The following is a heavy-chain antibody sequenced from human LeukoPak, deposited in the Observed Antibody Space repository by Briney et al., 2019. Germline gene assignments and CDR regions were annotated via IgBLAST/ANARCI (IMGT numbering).Heavy chain of an antibody. D-gene: IGHD3-9*01. CDR1: GLTVSSYG. CDR2: VSYDGSDK. J-gene: IGHJ4*02. Sequence: GESLRLSCGASGLTVSSYGMSWVRQAPGRGLEWLAFVSYDGSDKSYADSVKGRFIISRDNSKNTLYLEMDSLRDEDTAVYYCAKDDWGFYWGQGSLVTVSS. V-gene: IGHV3-30*18. CDR3: AKDDWGFY.